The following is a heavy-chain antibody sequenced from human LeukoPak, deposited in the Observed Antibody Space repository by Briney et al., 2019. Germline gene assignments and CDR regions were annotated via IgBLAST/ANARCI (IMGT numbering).Heavy chain of an antibody. CDR1: GGSIRSTTYY. CDR2: IYYNGDT. D-gene: IGHD5-24*01. V-gene: IGHV4-39*01. CDR3: ASIVDMATTVDY. Sequence: SETLSLTCTVSGGSIRSTTYYWGWIRQPPGKGLEWIGNIYYNGDTYYNPSLKSRVTISADTSMNQFSLKLNSVIAADTAVFYCASIVDMATTVDYWGQGILVTVSS. J-gene: IGHJ4*02.